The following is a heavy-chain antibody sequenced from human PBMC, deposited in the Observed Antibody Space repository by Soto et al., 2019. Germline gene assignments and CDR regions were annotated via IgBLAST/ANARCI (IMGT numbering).Heavy chain of an antibody. V-gene: IGHV3-64*01. D-gene: IGHD2-2*01. CDR1: GFTFSSYA. Sequence: GGSLRLSCAASGFTFSSYAMHWVRQPPGKGLEYVSAISSNGGSTYYANSVKGRFTISRDNSKNTLYLQMGSLRAEDMAVYYCARGRGTLWCSSTSCFVGFRVHRDYYYVMDVWGQGTTVTVSS. CDR3: ARGRGTLWCSSTSCFVGFRVHRDYYYVMDV. CDR2: ISSNGGST. J-gene: IGHJ6*02.